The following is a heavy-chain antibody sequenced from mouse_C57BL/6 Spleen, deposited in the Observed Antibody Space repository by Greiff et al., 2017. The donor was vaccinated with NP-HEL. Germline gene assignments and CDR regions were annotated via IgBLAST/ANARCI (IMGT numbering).Heavy chain of an antibody. CDR3: ARDYGSGSWYFDV. D-gene: IGHD1-1*01. V-gene: IGHV1-69*01. Sequence: QVQLQQSGAELVMPGASVKLSCKASGYTFTSYWMHWVKQRPGQGLEWIGEIDPSDSYTNYNQKFKGKSTLTVDKSSSTAYMQLSSLTSEDSAVYYCARDYGSGSWYFDVWGTGTTVTVSS. CDR2: IDPSDSYT. J-gene: IGHJ1*03. CDR1: GYTFTSYW.